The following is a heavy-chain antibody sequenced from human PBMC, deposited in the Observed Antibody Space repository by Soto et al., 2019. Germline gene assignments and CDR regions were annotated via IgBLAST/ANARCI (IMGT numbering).Heavy chain of an antibody. CDR1: GGTFSSYA. CDR3: ARPLIAAAPLEAFDI. Sequence: QVQLVQSGAEVKKPGSSVKVSCKASGGTFSSYAISWVRQAPGQGLEWMGGIIPIFGTANYAQKFQGRVTSTADESKSTAYMELSSLRSEDTAVYYCARPLIAAAPLEAFDIWGQGPMVTVSS. CDR2: IIPIFGTA. D-gene: IGHD6-13*01. J-gene: IGHJ3*02. V-gene: IGHV1-69*01.